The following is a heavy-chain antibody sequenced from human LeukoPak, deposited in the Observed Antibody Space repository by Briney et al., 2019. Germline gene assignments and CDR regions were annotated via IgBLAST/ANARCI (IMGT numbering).Heavy chain of an antibody. CDR2: IYPGDSDT. CDR3: ATLGYCSSTSCYDFDY. J-gene: IGHJ4*02. CDR1: GYSFTSYW. D-gene: IGHD2-2*01. V-gene: IGHV5-51*01. Sequence: GESLKISRKGSGYSFTSYWIGWVRQMPGKGLEWMGIIYPGDSDTRYSPSFQGQVTISADKSISTAYLQWSSLKASGTAMYYCATLGYCSSTSCYDFDYWGQGTLVTVSS.